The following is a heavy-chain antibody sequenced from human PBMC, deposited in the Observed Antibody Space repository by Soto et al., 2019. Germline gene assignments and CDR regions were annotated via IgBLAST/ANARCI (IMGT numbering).Heavy chain of an antibody. CDR2: ISYDGSNK. V-gene: IGHV3-30-3*01. Sequence: QVQLVESGGGVVQPGRSLRLSCAASGFTFSSYAMHWVRQAPGKGLEWVAVISYDGSNKYYADSVKGRFTISRDNSKNTLYLKMKSLGAQDMAVYYCARDRGGYCRGGRCSPYNWFDPWGQGTLVTVSS. CDR3: ARDRGGYCRGGRCSPYNWFDP. CDR1: GFTFSSYA. J-gene: IGHJ5*02. D-gene: IGHD2-15*01.